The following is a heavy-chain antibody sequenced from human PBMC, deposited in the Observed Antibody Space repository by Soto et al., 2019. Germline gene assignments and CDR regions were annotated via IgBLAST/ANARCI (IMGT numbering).Heavy chain of an antibody. Sequence: PVKVSCKASGYTFTSYYMHWVRQAPGQGLEWMGIINPSGGSTSYAQKFQGRVTMTRDTSTSTVYMELSSLRSEDTAVYYCARDTSIAAAGTSFGYWGQGTLVTVSS. CDR3: ARDTSIAAAGTSFGY. V-gene: IGHV1-46*01. CDR2: INPSGGST. CDR1: GYTFTSYY. D-gene: IGHD6-13*01. J-gene: IGHJ4*02.